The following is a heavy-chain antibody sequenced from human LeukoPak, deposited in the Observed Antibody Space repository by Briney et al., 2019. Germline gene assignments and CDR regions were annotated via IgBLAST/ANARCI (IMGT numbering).Heavy chain of an antibody. J-gene: IGHJ4*02. CDR1: GVSISSDY. CDR3: TSGSGSYADY. D-gene: IGHD3-10*01. V-gene: IGHV4-59*01. Sequence: PSETLSLTCNVSGVSISSDYWSWIRQPPGKGLDWIGYIYYSRSTNYNPSLKSRVTISVDTSKNQFSLKLSSVTAADTAVYYCTSGSGSYADYWGPGTLVTVSS. CDR2: IYYSRST.